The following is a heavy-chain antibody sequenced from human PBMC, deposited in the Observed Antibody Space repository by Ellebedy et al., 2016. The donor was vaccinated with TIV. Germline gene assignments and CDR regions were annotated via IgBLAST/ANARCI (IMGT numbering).Heavy chain of an antibody. CDR2: IYPGDSDT. J-gene: IGHJ6*02. Sequence: GESLKISCKGSRYSFTSYWIGWVRQMPGNSLEWMGIIYPGDSDTRYSPYFQGQVTISADKSISTAYLQWSSLKASDTAMYYCAGLAAGLYYYYYGMDVWGQGTAVTVSS. CDR1: RYSFTSYW. CDR3: AGLAAGLYYYYYGMDV. V-gene: IGHV5-51*01. D-gene: IGHD6-19*01.